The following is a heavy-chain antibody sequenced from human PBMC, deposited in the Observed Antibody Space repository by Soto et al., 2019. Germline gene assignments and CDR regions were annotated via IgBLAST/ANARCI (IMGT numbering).Heavy chain of an antibody. J-gene: IGHJ4*02. V-gene: IGHV3-23*01. CDR3: AKDSFINLRGYVDY. Sequence: GGSLRLSCAASGFTFSTYAMIWVRQAPGKGLEWVSAISGSGDSTYYADPVKGRFTISRDNSKNTLYLQMSSLRAEDTAIYYCAKDSFINLRGYVDYWGQGTLVTVSS. CDR1: GFTFSTYA. D-gene: IGHD3-16*02. CDR2: ISGSGDST.